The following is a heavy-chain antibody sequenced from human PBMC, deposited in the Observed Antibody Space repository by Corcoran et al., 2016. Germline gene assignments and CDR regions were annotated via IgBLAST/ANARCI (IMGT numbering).Heavy chain of an antibody. CDR3: ARRYTSGRYFDY. V-gene: IGHV3-11*01. D-gene: IGHD6-19*01. CDR1: GFTFSDYY. Sequence: QVQLAESGGGLVKPGGSLRLSCGASGFTFSDYYMTWIRQAPGKGLEWVSHISNTGGTIYYADSVKGRFTISRDNAKRSLYLQMNSLRAEDTAVYYCARRYTSGRYFDYWGQGTLVTVSS. J-gene: IGHJ4*02. CDR2: ISNTGGTI.